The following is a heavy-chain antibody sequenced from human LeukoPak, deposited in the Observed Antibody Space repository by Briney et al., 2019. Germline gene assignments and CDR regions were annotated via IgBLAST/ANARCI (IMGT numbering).Heavy chain of an antibody. D-gene: IGHD4-17*01. V-gene: IGHV3-73*01. CDR1: GFTLSDSA. Sequence: GGSLRLSCAASGFTLSDSATHGAGQASGKGLEWVGRIRSIANSYATAYAASVKGRFFISRDDSEHTAYLQMNSLNTEDTAVYYCTGDSDYADFSPYDYWGQGTLVTVSS. CDR2: IRSIANSYAT. CDR3: TGDSDYADFSPYDY. J-gene: IGHJ4*02.